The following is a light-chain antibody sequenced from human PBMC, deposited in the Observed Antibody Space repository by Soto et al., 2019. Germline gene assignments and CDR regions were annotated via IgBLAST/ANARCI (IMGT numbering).Light chain of an antibody. CDR3: QQYNNWPPLT. Sequence: EIVMTQSPATLSVSPGERATLSCRASQSISSNLAWYQQKPGQAPRLLIYGASTRATGIPARFSGSGSGTEFTLTISSLQSXDXXVXXXQQYNNWPPLTFGGGTKVEIK. J-gene: IGKJ4*01. CDR1: QSISSN. V-gene: IGKV3-15*01. CDR2: GAS.